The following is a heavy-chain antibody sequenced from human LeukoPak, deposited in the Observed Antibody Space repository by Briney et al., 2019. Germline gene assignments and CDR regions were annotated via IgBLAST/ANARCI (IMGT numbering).Heavy chain of an antibody. J-gene: IGHJ4*02. D-gene: IGHD6-19*01. Sequence: PGGSLRLSCAASGFTFSSYAMRWVRQAPGKGLEWVSAISGSGGSTYYADSVKGRFTISRDNSKNTLYLQMNSLRAEDTAVYYCAKSLGRIAVAARSDYWGQGTLVTVSS. V-gene: IGHV3-23*01. CDR3: AKSLGRIAVAARSDY. CDR2: ISGSGGST. CDR1: GFTFSSYA.